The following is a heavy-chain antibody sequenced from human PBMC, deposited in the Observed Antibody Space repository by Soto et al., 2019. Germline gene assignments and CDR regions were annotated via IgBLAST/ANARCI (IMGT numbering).Heavy chain of an antibody. CDR3: TAFLYCGSGSYYTGWFDP. V-gene: IGHV4-4*02. D-gene: IGHD3-10*01. CDR1: GGSISSDNW. J-gene: IGHJ5*02. CDR2: IYHTGST. Sequence: QVQLQESGPGLVKPSGTLSLSCAVSGGSISSDNWWSWVRQSPGKGLEWIGEIYHTGSTNYNPSLKSRVTISVGKAKNQFSLKLNFVTAADTAVYYCTAFLYCGSGSYYTGWFDPWGQGTLVTVSS.